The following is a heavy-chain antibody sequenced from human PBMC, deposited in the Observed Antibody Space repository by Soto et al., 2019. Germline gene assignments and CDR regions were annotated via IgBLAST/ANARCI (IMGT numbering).Heavy chain of an antibody. Sequence: SETLSLTCTVSGGSVSSGSYFWSWIRQPPGKGLEWIGYIYYSGSTNYNPSLKSRVTISVDTSKNQFSLKLSSVAAADTAVYFCARGEEVAIFGVADRWTHFDPWGQGTLVTVSS. CDR3: ARGEEVAIFGVADRWTHFDP. D-gene: IGHD3-3*01. CDR2: IYYSGST. J-gene: IGHJ5*02. CDR1: GGSVSSGSYF. V-gene: IGHV4-61*01.